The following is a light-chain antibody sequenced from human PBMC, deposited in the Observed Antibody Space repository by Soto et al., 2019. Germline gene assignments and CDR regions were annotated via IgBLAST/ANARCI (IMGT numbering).Light chain of an antibody. CDR2: GAS. CDR3: QQYNNWPPLT. Sequence: EIVMTQSPATLSVSPGERATLSCRASQSVSSKLAWYQQKPGQAPRLLIYGASTRATGIPARFSGSGSGTEFTRTISSLQSEDFAVYYCQQYNNWPPLTFGGGTKVEIK. V-gene: IGKV3-15*01. J-gene: IGKJ4*01. CDR1: QSVSSK.